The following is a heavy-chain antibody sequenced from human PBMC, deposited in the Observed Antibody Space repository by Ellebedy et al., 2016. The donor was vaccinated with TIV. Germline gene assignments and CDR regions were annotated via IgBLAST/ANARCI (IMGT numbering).Heavy chain of an antibody. CDR2: IWYDGSKK. Sequence: GESLKISXAASGFTFSSFGMHWVRQAPGKGLEWVAVIWYDGSKKYYADSVKGRFTISRDNSKNTLNLQMNSLRAEDTAVYYCAKETSGYYYVFDYWGQGMLVTVSS. CDR1: GFTFSSFG. V-gene: IGHV3-33*06. D-gene: IGHD3-22*01. J-gene: IGHJ4*02. CDR3: AKETSGYYYVFDY.